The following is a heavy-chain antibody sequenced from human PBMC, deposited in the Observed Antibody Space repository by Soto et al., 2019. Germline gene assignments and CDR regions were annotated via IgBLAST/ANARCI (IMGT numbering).Heavy chain of an antibody. CDR3: AKDPRMPNNGWHPDY. V-gene: IGHV3-30*18. J-gene: IGHJ4*02. Sequence: QVQLVESGGGVVQPGRSLRLSCAASGFTFNSYGMHWVRQAPGKGLEWLAVISYDGSQKYYADSVKGRFTVSRDNSKNTLYLQMNSLRAEDTAVYYCAKDPRMPNNGWHPDYWGQGTLVTVSS. D-gene: IGHD6-19*01. CDR1: GFTFNSYG. CDR2: ISYDGSQK.